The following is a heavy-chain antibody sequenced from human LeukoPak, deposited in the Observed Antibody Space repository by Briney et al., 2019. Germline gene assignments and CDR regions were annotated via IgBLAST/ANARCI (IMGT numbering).Heavy chain of an antibody. J-gene: IGHJ4*02. V-gene: IGHV3-30*02. CDR1: GFTFSSYS. CDR2: MRFDGSIE. D-gene: IGHD6-13*01. Sequence: GGSLRLSCAASGFTFSSYSMNWVRQAPGKGLEWVAFMRFDGSIEYYADSVRGRFTISRDNSKNTLYLQMDSLRPEDTAVYYCAKQYGGYFEYWGQGTLVSVSS. CDR3: AKQYGGYFEY.